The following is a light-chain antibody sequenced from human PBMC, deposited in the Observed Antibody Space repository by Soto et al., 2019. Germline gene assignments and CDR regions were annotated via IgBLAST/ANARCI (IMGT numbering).Light chain of an antibody. J-gene: IGLJ3*02. Sequence: QSVLTQPPSASGTPGQRVTISCSGSSSNIGNNTVNWYQQLPGTAPKLLIYGNNHRTSGVPDRFSGSKSGTSASLANSGLQSEDEADYFCAAWDDSLNGLVFGGGTKLTVL. CDR3: AAWDDSLNGLV. V-gene: IGLV1-44*01. CDR2: GNN. CDR1: SSNIGNNT.